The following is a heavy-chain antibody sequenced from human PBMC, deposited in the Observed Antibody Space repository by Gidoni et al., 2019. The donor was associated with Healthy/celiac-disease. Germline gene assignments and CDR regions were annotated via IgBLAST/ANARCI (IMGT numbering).Heavy chain of an antibody. CDR3: ARDQASNFYYYYGMDV. V-gene: IGHV3-11*01. D-gene: IGHD4-4*01. J-gene: IGHJ6*02. Sequence: VQLVASWGGLVKPGGSLRLSCAASGFTFSDYYMSWIRQAPGKGLEWVSYISSSGSTIYYADSVKGRFTISRDNAKNSLYLQMNSLRAEDTAVYYCARDQASNFYYYYGMDVWGQGTTVTVSS. CDR2: ISSSGSTI. CDR1: GFTFSDYY.